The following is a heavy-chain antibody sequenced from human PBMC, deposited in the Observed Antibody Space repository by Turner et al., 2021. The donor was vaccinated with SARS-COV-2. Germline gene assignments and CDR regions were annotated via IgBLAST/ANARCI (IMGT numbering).Heavy chain of an antibody. V-gene: IGHV3-72*01. CDR2: TKNKDHNFGT. Sequence: EVPLVESGGGLVQPGGSLRLSCTVSGFFLSDHFVDWVRQAPGKGMEWVGRTKNKDHNFGTQYGASVEGRFTISRDDSKNSLYLQMNSLKTEDTAVYYCARIRGTYSDWGQGTLVTVSS. CDR1: GFFLSDHF. J-gene: IGHJ4*02. CDR3: ARIRGTYSD. D-gene: IGHD1-26*01.